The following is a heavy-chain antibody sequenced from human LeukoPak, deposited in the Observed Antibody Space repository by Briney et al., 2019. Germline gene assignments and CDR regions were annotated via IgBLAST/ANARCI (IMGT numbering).Heavy chain of an antibody. J-gene: IGHJ4*02. V-gene: IGHV4-34*01. Sequence: SETLSLTCAVYGGSFSGYYWSWIRQPPGKGLEWIGEINHSGSTNYNPSLKSRVTISVDTSKSQFSLELRSVTAADTAVYYCARMSFQTHGYSGYDAYFFDSWGQGTLVTVSS. D-gene: IGHD5-12*01. CDR1: GGSFSGYY. CDR3: ARMSFQTHGYSGYDAYFFDS. CDR2: INHSGST.